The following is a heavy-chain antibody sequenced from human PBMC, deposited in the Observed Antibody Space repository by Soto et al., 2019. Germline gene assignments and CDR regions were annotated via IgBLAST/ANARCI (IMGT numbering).Heavy chain of an antibody. CDR2: TYYSENT. CDR3: ARLSSSGWPIDS. Sequence: SLSLTCIVPGGPSISGGYYWNWILQHPGKGLEWIGYTYYSENTCYNPSLNSRITISADTSKNQFSLKLSSVTAADTAVYYCARLSSSGWPIDSWGQGTLVTVSS. V-gene: IGHV4-31*03. D-gene: IGHD6-19*01. J-gene: IGHJ4*02. CDR1: GGPSISGGYY.